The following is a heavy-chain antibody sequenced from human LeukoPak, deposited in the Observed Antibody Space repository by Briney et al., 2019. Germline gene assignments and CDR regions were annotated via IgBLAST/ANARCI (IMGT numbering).Heavy chain of an antibody. CDR2: ISGSGGST. Sequence: GGSLRLSCAASGFTFSSYAMSWVRQAPGKGLEWVSAISGSGGSTYYADSVKGRFTISRDNSKDTLFLHMDSLRVDDTALYYCVRQSLGASGLDHWGQGVLVTVSS. J-gene: IGHJ4*02. CDR1: GFTFSSYA. D-gene: IGHD1-26*01. V-gene: IGHV3-23*01. CDR3: VRQSLGASGLDH.